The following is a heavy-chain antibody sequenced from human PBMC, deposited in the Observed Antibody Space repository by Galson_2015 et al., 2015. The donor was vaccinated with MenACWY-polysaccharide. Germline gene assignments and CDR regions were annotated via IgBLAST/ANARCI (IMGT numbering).Heavy chain of an antibody. Sequence: SLRLSCAAAGFTFSSYAMSWVRQAPGKGLEWVSSMSGSGGGTYYGDSVKGRFTISRDNSKNTLYLQMNSLRAEDTAIYYCARLSGYTYRSPYYSDYWGQGTLFTVSS. CDR3: ARLSGYTYRSPYYSDY. CDR2: MSGSGGGT. J-gene: IGHJ4*02. CDR1: GFTFSSYA. V-gene: IGHV3-23*01. D-gene: IGHD5-12*01.